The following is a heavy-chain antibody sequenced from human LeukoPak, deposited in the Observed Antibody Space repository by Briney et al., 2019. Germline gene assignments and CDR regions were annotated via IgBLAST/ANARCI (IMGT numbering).Heavy chain of an antibody. D-gene: IGHD3-16*01. V-gene: IGHV1-2*02. CDR3: ARDRHLGWAHYFYYYMDV. CDR1: GNTFTGNF. Sequence: AAPKVSCKTSGNTFTGNFMHWVRQAPGQGLEWMGWTNPDSGGTNYAQKFQSRVTMTRATSINTAYMELSRLRSDDTAVYYCARDRHLGWAHYFYYYMDVWGKGTTVTVSS. J-gene: IGHJ6*03. CDR2: TNPDSGGT.